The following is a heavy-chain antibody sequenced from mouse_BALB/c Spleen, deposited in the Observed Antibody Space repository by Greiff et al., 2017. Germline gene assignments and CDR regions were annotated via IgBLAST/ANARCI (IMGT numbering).Heavy chain of an antibody. J-gene: IGHJ3*01. CDR2: IWSGGST. CDR1: GFSFTSYG. CDR3: ARGNSACFAY. D-gene: IGHD2-1*01. V-gene: IGHV2-2*02. Sequence: QVQLQQSGPGLVQPSQCLSITCTVSGFSFTSYGVHWVRQSPGKGLEWLGVIWSGGSTDYNAAFISRLSISKDNSKSQVFFKMNSLQANDTAIYYCARGNSACFAYWGQGTLVTVSA.